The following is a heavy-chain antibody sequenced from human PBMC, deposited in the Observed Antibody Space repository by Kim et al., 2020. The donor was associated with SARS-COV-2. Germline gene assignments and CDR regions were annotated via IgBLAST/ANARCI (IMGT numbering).Heavy chain of an antibody. CDR2: IYWDDDK. V-gene: IGHV2-5*02. CDR1: GFSLTTSGVS. Sequence: SGPTLVKPTQTLTLTCSFSGFSLTTSGVSVGWIRQPPGKALEWLALIYWDDDKRYSPSLRSRLTITKDTSKNQVVLEMTNMDPVDTATFYCVHRRRRFWKGNYYYVMDVWGQGTTVTVSS. J-gene: IGHJ6*02. D-gene: IGHD1-1*01. CDR3: VHRRRRFWKGNYYYVMDV.